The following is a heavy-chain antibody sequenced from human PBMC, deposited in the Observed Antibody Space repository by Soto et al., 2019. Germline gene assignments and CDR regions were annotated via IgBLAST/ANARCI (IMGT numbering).Heavy chain of an antibody. V-gene: IGHV3-33*01. CDR3: ARAHGPRLGSCLDL. CDR1: GFTFSAYG. Sequence: QVQLVESGGGVVQPGRSLRLSCAASGFTFSAYGMHWVRQAPGEGLEWVAVIWYDGGSEYYADSVEGQFTISRDNAKNTVYLQLHTLRGDDTAVYYCARAHGPRLGSCLDLWGQGTLVTVSS. J-gene: IGHJ5*02. CDR2: IWYDGGSE. D-gene: IGHD6-6*01.